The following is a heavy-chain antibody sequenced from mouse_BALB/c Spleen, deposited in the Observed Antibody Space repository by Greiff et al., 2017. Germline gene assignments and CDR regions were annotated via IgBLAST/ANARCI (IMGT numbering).Heavy chain of an antibody. CDR2: ISYSGST. Sequence: EVQLMESGPGLVKPSQSLSLTCTVTGYSITSDYAWNWIRQFPGNKLEWMGYISYSGSTSYNPSLKSRISITRDTSKNQFFLQLNSVTTEDTATYYCARDWDDYAMDYWGQGTSVTVSS. J-gene: IGHJ4*01. V-gene: IGHV3-2*02. CDR3: ARDWDDYAMDY. D-gene: IGHD4-1*01. CDR1: GYSITSDYA.